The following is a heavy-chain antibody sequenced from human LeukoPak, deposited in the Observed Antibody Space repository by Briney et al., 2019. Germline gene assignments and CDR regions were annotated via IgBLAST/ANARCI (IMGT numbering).Heavy chain of an antibody. CDR1: GYTFTGYY. CDR2: INPNSGGT. CDR3: ARSSVWGGNFDY. J-gene: IGHJ4*02. V-gene: IGHV1-2*02. Sequence: GASVKVSCKASGYTFTGYYMHWVRQAPGQGFEWMGWINPNSGGTNYAQKFQGRVTMTRDTSISTAYMELSSLRSDDTAVYYCARSSVWGGNFDYWGQGTLVTVSS. D-gene: IGHD3-16*01.